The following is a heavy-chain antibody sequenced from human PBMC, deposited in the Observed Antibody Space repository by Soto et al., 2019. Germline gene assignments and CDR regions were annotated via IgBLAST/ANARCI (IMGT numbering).Heavy chain of an antibody. CDR3: AREASAVISLDY. CDR2: FNPNSGDT. D-gene: IGHD6-19*01. J-gene: IGHJ4*02. CDR1: GYIFTAYS. Sequence: ASVKVSCKASGYIFTAYSMHWVRQAPGQGLEWVGWFNPNSGDTIYAQKFQGRVPLTGDTSISTAYMELYSLTSDDTAVYYWAREASAVISLDYWGQGTLVTVSS. V-gene: IGHV1-2*02.